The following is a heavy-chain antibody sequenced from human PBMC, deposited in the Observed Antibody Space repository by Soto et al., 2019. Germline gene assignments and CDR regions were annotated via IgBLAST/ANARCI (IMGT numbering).Heavy chain of an antibody. D-gene: IGHD5-12*01. V-gene: IGHV1-69*12. CDR2: IVPIVDTS. CDR3: VRVVAIPGYPDN. Sequence: QVQLVQSGAEVRQPASSVKVSCKTSGGTFSSYAISWVRQAPGQGLEWMGGIVPIVDTSTYAQKFQGRVTINADESTSNVYMELSSLRSDDTAVYYCVRVVAIPGYPDNWGQGALVTVSS. J-gene: IGHJ4*02. CDR1: GGTFSSYA.